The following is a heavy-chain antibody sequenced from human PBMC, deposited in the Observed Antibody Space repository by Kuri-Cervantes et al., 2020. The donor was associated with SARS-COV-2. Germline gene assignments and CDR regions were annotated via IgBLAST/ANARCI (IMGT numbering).Heavy chain of an antibody. CDR2: LNPGGAT. CDR1: GFTVSTNF. V-gene: IGHV3-53*01. CDR3: ARGMAGTPRYFDC. J-gene: IGHJ4*01. Sequence: GGSLRLSCAASGFTVSTNFMNFFRQSAGKGLEWVSSLNPGGATFYADSVKGRFTISTDTSENMVFLQMNNLRVDDTAVYYCARGMAGTPRYFDCWGRGTLVTVSS. D-gene: IGHD5-24*01.